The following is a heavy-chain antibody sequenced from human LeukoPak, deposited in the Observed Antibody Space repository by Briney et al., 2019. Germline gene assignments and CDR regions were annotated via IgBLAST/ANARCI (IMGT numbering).Heavy chain of an antibody. Sequence: SVKVSCKASGFTFTSSAVQWVRQARGQRLEWIGWIVICSGNTNYAQKFQERVTITRDMSTSTAYMELSSLRSEDTAVYYCAAGTYYYDSSGYSNDAFDIWGQGTMVTVSS. V-gene: IGHV1-58*01. CDR2: IVICSGNT. CDR3: AAGTYYYDSSGYSNDAFDI. D-gene: IGHD3-22*01. J-gene: IGHJ3*02. CDR1: GFTFTSSA.